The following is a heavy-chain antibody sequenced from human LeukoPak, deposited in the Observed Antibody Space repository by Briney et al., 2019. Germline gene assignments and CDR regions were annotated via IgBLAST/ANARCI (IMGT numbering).Heavy chain of an antibody. V-gene: IGHV1-18*04. Sequence: ASVKVSCKAPGYTFTSYGISWVRQAPGQGLEWMGWISAYNGNTNYAQKLQGRVTMTTDTSTSTAYMELRSLRSDDTAVYYCARRTYYDILTGYPDYWGQGTLVTVSS. J-gene: IGHJ4*02. D-gene: IGHD3-9*01. CDR2: ISAYNGNT. CDR3: ARRTYYDILTGYPDY. CDR1: GYTFTSYG.